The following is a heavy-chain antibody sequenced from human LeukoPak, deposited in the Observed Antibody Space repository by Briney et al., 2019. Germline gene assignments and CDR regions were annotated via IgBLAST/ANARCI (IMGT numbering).Heavy chain of an antibody. CDR2: NKSKPDGGIT. Sequence: GGPLRLSCAPCGYIFWNSCVTWARRARGRGPEWVGRNKSKPDGGITDYSEAVKDNFTISRDELKNTLTLQLKSLKTEDTAVYYCTTDVPFYCSGGSCYPDYWGQGTLVTVSS. V-gene: IGHV3-15*01. CDR1: GYIFWNSC. CDR3: TTDVPFYCSGGSCYPDY. D-gene: IGHD2-15*01. J-gene: IGHJ4*02.